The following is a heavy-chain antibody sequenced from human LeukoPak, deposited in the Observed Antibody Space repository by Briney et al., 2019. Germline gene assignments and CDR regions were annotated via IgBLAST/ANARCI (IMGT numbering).Heavy chain of an antibody. Sequence: GASVKVSCKASGYTFISYDINWVRQATGQGLEWMGWMNPNSGKTGYARKFQGRVTMTRDTSISTAYMELSSLRSEDTAVYYCARRNPYFDYWGQGTLVTVSS. J-gene: IGHJ4*02. CDR2: MNPNSGKT. CDR1: GYTFISYD. D-gene: IGHD1-14*01. CDR3: ARRNPYFDY. V-gene: IGHV1-8*01.